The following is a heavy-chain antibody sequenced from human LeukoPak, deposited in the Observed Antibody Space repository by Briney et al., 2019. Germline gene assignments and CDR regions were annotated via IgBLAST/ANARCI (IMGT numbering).Heavy chain of an antibody. D-gene: IGHD6-19*01. CDR1: GDTFSSYS. Sequence: GGSLRLFCAASGDTFSSYSMTRVRQAPGRGLEWVSYNSSSSSTIYYADSVKGRFTISRDNAKNSLYLQMNSLRAEDTVVYYCARESLAVAGIDYWGQGTLVTVSS. CDR2: NSSSSSTI. J-gene: IGHJ4*02. CDR3: ARESLAVAGIDY. V-gene: IGHV3-48*01.